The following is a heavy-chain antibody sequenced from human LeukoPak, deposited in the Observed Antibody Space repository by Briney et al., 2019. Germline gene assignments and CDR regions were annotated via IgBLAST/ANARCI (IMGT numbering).Heavy chain of an antibody. D-gene: IGHD2-2*01. Sequence: ASVKVSCKASGGTFSSYAISWVRQAPGQGLEWMGGIIPIFSTANYAQKFQGRVTITADESTSTAYMELSSLRSEDTAVYYCARDPQVPAAYYGTDVWGQGTTVTVSS. V-gene: IGHV1-69*13. J-gene: IGHJ6*02. CDR1: GGTFSSYA. CDR2: IIPIFSTA. CDR3: ARDPQVPAAYYGTDV.